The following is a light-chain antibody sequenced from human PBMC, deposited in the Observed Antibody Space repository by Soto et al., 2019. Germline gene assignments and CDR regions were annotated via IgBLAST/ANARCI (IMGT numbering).Light chain of an antibody. CDR1: QGVSIN. V-gene: IGKV3-15*01. J-gene: IGKJ2*01. CDR3: QQYNNWPRT. CDR2: GAS. Sequence: ERVMTQSPATLSVSPGERATLSCRASQGVSINLAWYQQKPGQAPRLLIYGASTRATGIPARFSGSGSGTEFTLTISSLQSEDFAVYYCQQYNNWPRTFGQGTKLEI.